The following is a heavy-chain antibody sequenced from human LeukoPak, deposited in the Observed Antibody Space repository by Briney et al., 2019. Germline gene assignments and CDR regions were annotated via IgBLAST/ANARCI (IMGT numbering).Heavy chain of an antibody. CDR2: IKTDGSAM. J-gene: IGHJ4*02. Sequence: GGSLRLSCVGSGFTFNDYWIHWVRQAPGKGLVWVSAIKTDGSAMQYADSVKGRFTISRDNSKNTLYLQMNSLRAEDTAVYYCAKDRLRYCSGGNCYSPVDYWGQGTLVTVSS. V-gene: IGHV3-74*03. D-gene: IGHD2-15*01. CDR1: GFTFNDYW. CDR3: AKDRLRYCSGGNCYSPVDY.